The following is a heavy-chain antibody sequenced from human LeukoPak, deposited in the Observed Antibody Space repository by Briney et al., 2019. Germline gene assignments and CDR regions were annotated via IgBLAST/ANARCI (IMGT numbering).Heavy chain of an antibody. V-gene: IGHV3-43*02. Sequence: GGSVILSCVASGFSLNGYAIHWVRHARGKGLEWVSHINADGGRTYYADAVKGRFTISRDNSKDSLYLQMTGLRAEDSAVYYCATWAFYHDLDVWGRGTTVTVSS. CDR2: INADGGRT. CDR3: ATWAFYHDLDV. D-gene: IGHD3-3*01. J-gene: IGHJ6*02. CDR1: GFSLNGYA.